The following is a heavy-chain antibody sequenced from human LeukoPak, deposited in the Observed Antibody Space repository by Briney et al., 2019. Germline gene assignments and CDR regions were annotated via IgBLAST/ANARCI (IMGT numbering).Heavy chain of an antibody. CDR2: ISSSSSYI. D-gene: IGHD6-19*01. CDR3: ARLRLSSGWYEGFDY. V-gene: IGHV3-21*01. J-gene: IGHJ4*02. CDR1: GFTFSSYS. Sequence: GGSLRFSCAASGFTFSSYSMTWVRPAPGKGLEWVSSISSSSSYIYYADSVKGRFTISRDNAKNSLYLQMNSLTAEDTAVYYCARLRLSSGWYEGFDYWGQGTLVTVSS.